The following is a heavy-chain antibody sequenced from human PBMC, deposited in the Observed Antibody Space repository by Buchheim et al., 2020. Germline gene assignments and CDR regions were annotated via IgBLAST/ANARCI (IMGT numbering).Heavy chain of an antibody. CDR1: GFRFSNYA. CDR3: ATYDSSDSPSRTFDY. J-gene: IGHJ4*02. CDR2: VSGNGGST. V-gene: IGHV3-23*01. D-gene: IGHD3-22*01. Sequence: EVQLLESGGGLVQPGGSLRLSCAASGFRFSNYAMSWVRQAPGKGLEWVSTVSGNGGSTNYADSVKGRFTISRDNSKNTLYLQMNSLRAEDTAVYYCATYDSSDSPSRTFDYWGQGTL.